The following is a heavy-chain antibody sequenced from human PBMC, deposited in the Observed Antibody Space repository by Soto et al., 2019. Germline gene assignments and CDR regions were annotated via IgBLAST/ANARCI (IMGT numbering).Heavy chain of an antibody. CDR2: ISYDGSDK. CDR3: ARGAGLLWFGESTYNNRDTDV. CDR1: GFTFISYA. D-gene: IGHD3-10*01. V-gene: IGHV3-30-3*01. J-gene: IGHJ6*02. Sequence: PGGSLRLSCAASGFTFISYAIHWVRQAPGKGLERVAIISYDGSDKYYADSVKGRFTVSRDNSKNTVYLQMNSLRVDDTTVYYCARGAGLLWFGESTYNNRDTDVWGQGTTIIFS.